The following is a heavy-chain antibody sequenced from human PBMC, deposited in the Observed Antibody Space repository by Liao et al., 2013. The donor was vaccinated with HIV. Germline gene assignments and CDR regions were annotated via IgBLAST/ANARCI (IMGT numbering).Heavy chain of an antibody. CDR2: IYTSGST. J-gene: IGHJ3*02. Sequence: QVHLQESGPGRVKPSQTLSLTCTVSGGSVSSGRYFWSWIRQPAGKGLEWIGHIYTSGSTNYNPSLKSRVAISADTSKNHFSLKLNSVTAADTAVYYCARVPQITIFDETAFDIWGQGTMVTVSS. V-gene: IGHV4-61*02. D-gene: IGHD3-3*01. CDR1: GGSVSSGRYF. CDR3: ARVPQITIFDETAFDI.